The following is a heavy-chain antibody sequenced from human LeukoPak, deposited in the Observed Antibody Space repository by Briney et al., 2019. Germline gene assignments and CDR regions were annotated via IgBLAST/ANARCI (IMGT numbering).Heavy chain of an antibody. J-gene: IGHJ1*01. CDR1: GFTFSSYA. V-gene: IGHV3-23*01. D-gene: IGHD6-13*01. Sequence: GGPLRLSCAASGFTFSSYAMSWVRQAPGKGLEWVSAISGSGGSTYYADSVKGRFTISRDNSKNTLYLQMNSLRAEDTAVYYCASSSSWTPEYFQHWGQGTLVTVSS. CDR3: ASSSSWTPEYFQH. CDR2: ISGSGGST.